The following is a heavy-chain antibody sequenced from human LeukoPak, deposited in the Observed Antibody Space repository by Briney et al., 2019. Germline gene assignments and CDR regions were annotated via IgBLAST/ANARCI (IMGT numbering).Heavy chain of an antibody. CDR3: AGPHPRNYVDF. CDR1: GGSISNYY. J-gene: IGHJ4*02. V-gene: IGHV4-59*08. D-gene: IGHD3-16*01. CDR2: IYYSGST. Sequence: SETLSLTCTVSGGSISNYYWNWIRQPPGKGLEWIGYIYYSGSTNYNPSLKSRVTISVDTSKNQFSLNLSSVTAADTAVYYCAGPHPRNYVDFWGQGTLVTVSS.